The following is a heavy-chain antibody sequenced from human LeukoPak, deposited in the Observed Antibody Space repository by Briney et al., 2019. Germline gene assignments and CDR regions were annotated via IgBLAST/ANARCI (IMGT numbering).Heavy chain of an antibody. CDR1: GYTFTGYY. D-gene: IGHD3-10*01. CDR2: INPNSGGT. V-gene: IGHV1-2*02. CDR3: ARDLEVLWFGELTNYYKDV. Sequence: ASVKVSCKASGYTFTGYYMHWVRQAPGQGLEWMGWINPNSGGTNYAQKFQGRVTMTRDTSISTAYMELSRLRSDDTAVYYCARDLEVLWFGELTNYYKDVWGKGTTVTVSS. J-gene: IGHJ6*03.